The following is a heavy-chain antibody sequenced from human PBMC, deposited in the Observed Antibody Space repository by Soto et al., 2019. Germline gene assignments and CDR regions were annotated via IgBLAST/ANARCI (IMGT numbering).Heavy chain of an antibody. CDR2: IRQDGGDK. D-gene: IGHD2-21*02. CDR3: ARIACGGNCYPRSWSFDI. J-gene: IGHJ2*01. Sequence: EVQLVESGGGLVQPGGSLRLSCVASGFTFSNYWMGWVRQAPGKGLEWVANIRQDGGDKRDLDSVKGRFTISRDNAQNFLYLQMNGRRPEDPAVYFCARIACGGNCYPRSWSFDIGGRGTLVPVSS. V-gene: IGHV3-7*03. CDR1: GFTFSNYW.